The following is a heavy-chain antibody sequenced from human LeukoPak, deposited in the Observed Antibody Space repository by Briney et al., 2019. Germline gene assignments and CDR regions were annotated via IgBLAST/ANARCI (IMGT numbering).Heavy chain of an antibody. J-gene: IGHJ4*02. Sequence: SETLSLTCTVSGGSISTYYWSWIRQPPGKGLEWIGRIYTSGSTNYNPSLKSRVTISVDTSKNQFSLKLSSVTAADTAVYYCARVGIAVAGIDYWGQGTLVTVSS. D-gene: IGHD6-19*01. CDR1: GGSISTYY. CDR2: IYTSGST. CDR3: ARVGIAVAGIDY. V-gene: IGHV4-4*07.